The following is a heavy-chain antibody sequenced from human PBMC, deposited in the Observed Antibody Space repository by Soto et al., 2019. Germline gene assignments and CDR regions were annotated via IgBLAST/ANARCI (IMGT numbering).Heavy chain of an antibody. CDR2: IIPIFGTA. V-gene: IGHV1-69*01. CDR1: GGTFSRYA. Sequence: QVQLVQSGAEVKKPGSSVKVSCKASGGTFSRYAISWVRQAPGQGLEWMGGIIPIFGTANYAQKFQGRVTITADESTTTAYMELSSLRSEDTAVYYCASALRVATVVTFYFDYWGQGTLVTVSS. J-gene: IGHJ4*02. CDR3: ASALRVATVVTFYFDY. D-gene: IGHD4-17*01.